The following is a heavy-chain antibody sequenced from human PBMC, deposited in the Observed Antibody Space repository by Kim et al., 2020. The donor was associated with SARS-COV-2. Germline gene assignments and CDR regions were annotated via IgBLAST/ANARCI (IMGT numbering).Heavy chain of an antibody. V-gene: IGHV3-66*01. CDR3: ARVGTDGVCYRSAFDI. Sequence: SGKGRCTNSRDNSKNTLYLQMNSRGGEDTAVYYCARVGTDGVCYRSAFDIWGQGTKVTVSS. D-gene: IGHD2-8*01. J-gene: IGHJ3*02.